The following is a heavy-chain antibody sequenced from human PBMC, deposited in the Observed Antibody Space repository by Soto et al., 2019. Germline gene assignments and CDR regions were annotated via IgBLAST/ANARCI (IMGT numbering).Heavy chain of an antibody. CDR2: IYYSGST. V-gene: IGHV4-59*01. J-gene: IGHJ4*02. CDR3: ARTGSSGYYYGYYFDY. Sequence: QVQLQESGPGLVKPSETLSLTCTVSGGSISSYYWSWIRQPPGKGLEWIGYIYYSGSTNYNPSLKSRVTISVDTSKNQFSLTLSSVTAADTAVYYCARTGSSGYYYGYYFDYWGQGTLVTVSS. CDR1: GGSISSYY. D-gene: IGHD3-22*01.